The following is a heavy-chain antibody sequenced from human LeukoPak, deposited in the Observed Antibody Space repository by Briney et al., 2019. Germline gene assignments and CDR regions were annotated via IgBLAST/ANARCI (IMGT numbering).Heavy chain of an antibody. CDR2: INEDGSAK. CDR3: TRSRRDGNDY. Sequence: GGSLRLSCAASGFTFSSSWMSWVRQAPGKGLEWVANINEDGSAKYYVDSVKGRFTISRDNAKKSLDLQVNSLRAEDTAVYYCTRSRRDGNDYWGQGTLVTVSS. CDR1: GFTFSSSW. V-gene: IGHV3-7*01. J-gene: IGHJ4*02. D-gene: IGHD5-24*01.